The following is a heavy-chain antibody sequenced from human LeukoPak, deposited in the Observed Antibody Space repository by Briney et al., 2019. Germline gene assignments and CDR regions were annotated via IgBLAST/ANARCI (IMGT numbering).Heavy chain of an antibody. CDR2: FDPEDGET. Sequence: ASVTVSCKVSGYTLTELSMHWVRQAPGKGLEWMGGFDPEDGETIYAQKFQGRVTMTEDTSTDTAYMELSSLRSEDTAVYYCATSTFYCSSTSCYVKAFDYWGQGTLVTVSS. CDR1: GYTLTELS. J-gene: IGHJ4*02. V-gene: IGHV1-24*01. CDR3: ATSTFYCSSTSCYVKAFDY. D-gene: IGHD2-2*01.